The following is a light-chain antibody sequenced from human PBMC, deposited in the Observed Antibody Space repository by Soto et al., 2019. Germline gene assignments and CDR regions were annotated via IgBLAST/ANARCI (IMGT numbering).Light chain of an antibody. CDR2: EAS. V-gene: IGKV1-17*01. Sequence: DIQMTQSPSSLSASVADRVTITCRASQDIGTDLGWYQQKPGKAPERLIYEASVLQSGVPSRFSGSGSGTEFTLTVSSLQPEDFATYYCVQHCSYSLKFGGGTKVNIK. CDR3: VQHCSYSLK. J-gene: IGKJ4*02. CDR1: QDIGTD.